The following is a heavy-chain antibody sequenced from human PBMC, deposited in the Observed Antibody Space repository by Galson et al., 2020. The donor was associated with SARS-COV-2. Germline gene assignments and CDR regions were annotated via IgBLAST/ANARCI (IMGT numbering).Heavy chain of an antibody. Sequence: QAGGSLRLSCAASEFTFSSYAMSWVRQAPGKGLEWVSSISGSGDRTYYADSVKGRFTISRDNSKNTLYLQMNSLRAEDTAVYYCAKPPPVVTAIHWYFDLWGRGTLVTVSS. J-gene: IGHJ2*01. CDR3: AKPPPVVTAIHWYFDL. CDR2: ISGSGDRT. D-gene: IGHD2-21*02. CDR1: EFTFSSYA. V-gene: IGHV3-23*01.